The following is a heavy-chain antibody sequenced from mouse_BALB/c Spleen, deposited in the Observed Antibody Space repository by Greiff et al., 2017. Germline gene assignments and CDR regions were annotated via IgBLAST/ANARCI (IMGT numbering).Heavy chain of an antibody. D-gene: IGHD2-4*01. CDR2: ISYSGST. CDR3: ARWIYYDYGGAY. Sequence: EVQLQQSGPGLVKPSQSLSLTCTVTGYSITSDYAWNWIRQFPGNKLEWMGYISYSGSTSYNPSLKSRISITRDTSKNQFFLQLNSVTTEDTATYYCARWIYYDYGGAYWGQGTLVTVSA. J-gene: IGHJ3*01. CDR1: GYSITSDYA. V-gene: IGHV3-2*02.